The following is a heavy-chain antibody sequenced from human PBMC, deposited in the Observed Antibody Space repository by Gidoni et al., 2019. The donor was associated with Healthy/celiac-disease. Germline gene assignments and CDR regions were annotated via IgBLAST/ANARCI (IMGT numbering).Heavy chain of an antibody. D-gene: IGHD2-2*01. CDR3: ARVRYCSSTSCYDWFDP. CDR2: IYYSGST. V-gene: IGHV4-39*07. Sequence: QLQLQESGPGLVKPSETLSLTCTVSGGSISSSSYYWGWIRQPPGKGLEWIGSIYYSGSTYYNPSLKSRVTISVDTSKNQFSLKLSSVTAADTAVYYCARVRYCSSTSCYDWFDPWGQGTLVTVSS. CDR1: GGSISSSSYY. J-gene: IGHJ5*02.